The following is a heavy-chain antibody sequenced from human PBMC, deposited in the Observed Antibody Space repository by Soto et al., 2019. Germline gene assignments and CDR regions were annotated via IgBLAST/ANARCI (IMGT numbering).Heavy chain of an antibody. Sequence: SETLSLTCTVSGGSISSYYWSWIRQPPGKGLEWIGYIYYSGSTNYNPSLKSRVTISVDTSKNQFSLKLSSVTAADTAVYYCARLSGGSYYVNWFDPWGQGTLVTVSS. V-gene: IGHV4-59*08. CDR3: ARLSGGSYYVNWFDP. D-gene: IGHD1-26*01. CDR1: GGSISSYY. J-gene: IGHJ5*02. CDR2: IYYSGST.